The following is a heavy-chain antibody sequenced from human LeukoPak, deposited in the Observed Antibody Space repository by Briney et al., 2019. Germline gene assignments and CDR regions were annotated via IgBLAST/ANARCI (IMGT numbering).Heavy chain of an antibody. Sequence: GGSLRLSCAASGFSFSSYSINWVRQAPGKGLEWVSYISGDGNAKHYTDSVKGRFTISRDNSKNTLYLQMNSLRAEDTAVYYCAKDSEDTAMASFDYWGQGTLVTVSS. V-gene: IGHV3-48*01. CDR2: ISGDGNAK. J-gene: IGHJ4*02. CDR3: AKDSEDTAMASFDY. D-gene: IGHD5-18*01. CDR1: GFSFSSYS.